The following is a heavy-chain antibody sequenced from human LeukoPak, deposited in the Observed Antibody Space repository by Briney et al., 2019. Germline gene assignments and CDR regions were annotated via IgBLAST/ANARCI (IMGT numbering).Heavy chain of an antibody. Sequence: GGSLRLSCAASGFTFSNYWMSWVRQAPGKGLEWVANIKTDGSEKNYVDSVKGRFTISRDNAKNSLYLQMNSLRAEDTAVYYCARDTRIVIFGVAIKNFDSWGQGTLLTVSS. CDR3: ARDTRIVIFGVAIKNFDS. CDR2: IKTDGSEK. V-gene: IGHV3-7*01. J-gene: IGHJ4*02. CDR1: GFTFSNYW. D-gene: IGHD3-3*01.